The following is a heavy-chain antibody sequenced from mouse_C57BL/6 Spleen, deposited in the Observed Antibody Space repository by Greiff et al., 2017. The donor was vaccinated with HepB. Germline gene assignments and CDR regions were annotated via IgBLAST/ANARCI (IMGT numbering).Heavy chain of an antibody. D-gene: IGHD1-1*01. Sequence: EVKLVESGEGLVKPGGSLKLSCAASGFTFSSYAMSWVRQTPEKRLEWVAYISSGGDYIYYADPVKGRFTISRDNARNTLYLQMSSLKSEDTAMYYCTRGGGLRREYYFDYWGQGTTLTVSS. CDR3: TRGGGLRREYYFDY. CDR1: GFTFSSYA. V-gene: IGHV5-9-1*02. CDR2: ISSGGDYI. J-gene: IGHJ2*01.